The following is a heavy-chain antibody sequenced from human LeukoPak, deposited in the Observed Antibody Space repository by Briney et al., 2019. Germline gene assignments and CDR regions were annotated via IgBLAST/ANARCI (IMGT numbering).Heavy chain of an antibody. CDR2: INHSGST. Sequence: SETLSLTCAVYGGSFSGYYWSWIRQPPGKGLEWIGEINHSGSTNYNPSLKSRVTISVGTSKNQFSLKLSSVTAADTAVYYCARGPASVVAPSYYFDYWGQGTLVTVSS. D-gene: IGHD2-15*01. J-gene: IGHJ4*02. CDR3: ARGPASVVAPSYYFDY. CDR1: GGSFSGYY. V-gene: IGHV4-34*01.